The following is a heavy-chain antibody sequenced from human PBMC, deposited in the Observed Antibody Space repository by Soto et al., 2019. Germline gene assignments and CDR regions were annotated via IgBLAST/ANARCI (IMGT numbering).Heavy chain of an antibody. V-gene: IGHV4-31*03. CDR2: IYHTGIT. CDR3: ARLGGYYQAFDQ. Sequence: SETLSLTCTVSNGSISSNYYWSWIRQHPGKGLEWMGYIYHTGITYYNPSLKSRISISADTSKNLFSLRLTSVTAADTAVYFCARLGGYYQAFDQWGQGALVTVSS. J-gene: IGHJ4*01. CDR1: NGSISSNYY. D-gene: IGHD3-22*01.